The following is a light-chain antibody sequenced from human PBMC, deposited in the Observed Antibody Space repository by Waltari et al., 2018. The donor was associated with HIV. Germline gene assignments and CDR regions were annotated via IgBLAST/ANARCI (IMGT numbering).Light chain of an antibody. Sequence: QSALTQPASVSGSPGQSLTISCTGTISDVGGYNYASCYQQHPDKAPKLMIYDVSYRPSGVSNRFSGSKSGNTASLTISGLQAEDEADYYCSSYTSSSTLYVVFGGGTKLTVL. J-gene: IGLJ2*01. CDR3: SSYTSSSTLYVV. CDR2: DVS. CDR1: ISDVGGYNY. V-gene: IGLV2-14*01.